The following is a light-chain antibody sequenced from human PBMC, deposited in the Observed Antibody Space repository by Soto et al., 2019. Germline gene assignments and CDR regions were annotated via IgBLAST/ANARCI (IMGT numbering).Light chain of an antibody. V-gene: IGKV3-11*01. CDR2: DAS. J-gene: IGKJ4*02. CDR3: QQRSNWPLT. CDR1: QSVRSY. Sequence: EIVLPQSPATLSLSPGERANLSCRASQSVRSYLDWYQHKPGQAPRLLIYDASNRATGIPARVSGIGAGTDVTLTISSLEPEECAVYYCQQRSNWPLTFGGGTKVAIK.